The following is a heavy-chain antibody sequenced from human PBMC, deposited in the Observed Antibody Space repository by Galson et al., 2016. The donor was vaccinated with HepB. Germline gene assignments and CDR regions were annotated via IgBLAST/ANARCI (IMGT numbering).Heavy chain of an antibody. J-gene: IGHJ6*02. Sequence: SLRLSCAASGFSFSDYYMSWIRQAPGKGLEWVSYISISSSYTNDADSVKGRFTISRDDAKNSLYLQMDGLRAEDTAVYYCARNYFIGVAGTDYGMDVWGQGTTVTVSS. CDR3: ARNYFIGVAGTDYGMDV. V-gene: IGHV3-11*06. D-gene: IGHD6-19*01. CDR2: ISISSSYT. CDR1: GFSFSDYY.